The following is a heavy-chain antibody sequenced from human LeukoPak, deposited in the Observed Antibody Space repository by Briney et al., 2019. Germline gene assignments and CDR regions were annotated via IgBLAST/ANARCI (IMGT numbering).Heavy chain of an antibody. CDR3: ARHPPSKEQLPDY. CDR2: ISGSGGST. D-gene: IGHD6-6*01. J-gene: IGHJ4*02. V-gene: IGHV3-23*01. Sequence: PGGSLRLACADSGFTFTNYAMSWVGQAPGKGLERVSAISGSGGSTYYTDSVKGRFTISRDNSKNTLYLQMNSLRAEDTAVYYCARHPPSKEQLPDYWGQGTLVTVSS. CDR1: GFTFTNYA.